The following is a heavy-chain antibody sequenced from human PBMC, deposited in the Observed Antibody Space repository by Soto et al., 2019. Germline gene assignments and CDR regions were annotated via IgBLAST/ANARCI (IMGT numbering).Heavy chain of an antibody. CDR1: XXXIXSXY. Sequence: QVQLQESGPGXVXXXXXXSLTXXVSXXXIXSXYXNXIRQPPGKGLEWIGYFYYSGSTNYNPALKSRVTISVDTSKNQFSLKLSSVTAADTAXXXCAXAXEXXGYFDYWGQGTLVTVSS. CDR3: AXAXEXXGYFDY. V-gene: IGHV4-59*01. J-gene: IGHJ4*02. CDR2: FYYSGST.